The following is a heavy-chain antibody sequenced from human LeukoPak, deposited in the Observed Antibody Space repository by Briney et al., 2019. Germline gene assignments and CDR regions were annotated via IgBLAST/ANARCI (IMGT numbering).Heavy chain of an antibody. V-gene: IGHV4-4*09. CDR3: ARHFKSYWYFDL. Sequence: SETLSLTCTVSGGSISSYYWSWIRQPPGKGLEWIGDIYTSGSTNYNPSLKSRVTISVDPSKNQFSLKLSAATAADTAVYYCARHFKSYWYFDLWGRRTLVTVSS. D-gene: IGHD3-3*02. CDR1: GGSISSYY. J-gene: IGHJ2*01. CDR2: IYTSGST.